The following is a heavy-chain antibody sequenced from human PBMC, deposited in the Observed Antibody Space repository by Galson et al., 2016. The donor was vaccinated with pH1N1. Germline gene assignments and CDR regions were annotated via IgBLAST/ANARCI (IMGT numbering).Heavy chain of an antibody. V-gene: IGHV4-31*03. CDR3: ARVPRGEQLYYFDY. CDR2: IYYSGST. CDR1: GCSISSRSYY. Sequence: TLSLTCTVSGCSISSRSYYWDWIRQHPGKGLEWIGYIYYSGSTYYNPSLKSRVTISVDTSKNQFSLKLSSVTAADTAVYYCARVPRGEQLYYFDYWGQGTLVTVSS. J-gene: IGHJ4*02. D-gene: IGHD3-16*01.